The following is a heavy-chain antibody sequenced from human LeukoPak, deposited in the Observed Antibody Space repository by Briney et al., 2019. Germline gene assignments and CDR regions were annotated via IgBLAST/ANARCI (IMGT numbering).Heavy chain of an antibody. V-gene: IGHV1-2*04. J-gene: IGHJ3*02. CDR3: ARTARYAFDI. CDR2: INPNSGGT. Sequence: ASVKVSCKASGYTFTGYYMHWVRQSPGHGLEWVGWINPNSGGTNYAQKFQGWVTMTRDTSISTAYMELSRLRSDDTAVYYCARTARYAFDIWGQGTMVTVSS. CDR1: GYTFTGYY.